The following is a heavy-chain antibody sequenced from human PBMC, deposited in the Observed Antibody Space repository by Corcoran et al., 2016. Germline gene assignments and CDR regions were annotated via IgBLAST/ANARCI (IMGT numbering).Heavy chain of an antibody. CDR1: GFTFTSSA. CDR2: IVVGSGNT. V-gene: IGHV1-58*01. J-gene: IGHJ6*02. D-gene: IGHD1-26*01. Sequence: QMQLVQSGPEVKKPGTSVKVSCKASGFTFTSSAVQWVRQARGQRLEWIGWIVVGSGNTNYAQKFQERVTITRDMSTSTAYMELSSLRSEDTAVYYCAAGVFIRPSGSYSEAHYGGMDVWGQGTTVTVSS. CDR3: AAGVFIRPSGSYSEAHYGGMDV.